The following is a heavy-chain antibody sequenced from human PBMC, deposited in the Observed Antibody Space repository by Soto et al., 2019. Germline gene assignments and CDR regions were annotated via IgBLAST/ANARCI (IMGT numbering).Heavy chain of an antibody. CDR3: ARGYSSSWYGSSWFDP. Sequence: QITLKESGPTLVKPTQTLTPTCTFSGFSLSTSGVGVGWIRQPPGKALEWLALIYWDDDKRYSPSLKSRLTITKDTSKNQVVLTMTNMDPVDTATYYCARGYSSSWYGSSWFDPWGQGTLVTVSS. V-gene: IGHV2-5*02. D-gene: IGHD6-13*01. CDR2: IYWDDDK. CDR1: GFSLSTSGVG. J-gene: IGHJ5*02.